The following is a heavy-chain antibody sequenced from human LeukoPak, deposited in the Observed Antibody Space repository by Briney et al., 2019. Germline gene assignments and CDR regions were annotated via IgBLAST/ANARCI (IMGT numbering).Heavy chain of an antibody. CDR3: AKSSSSPIYRNGWGVDS. D-gene: IGHD6-19*01. CDR1: GFTFSRFG. CDR2: LRSDENKE. J-gene: IGHJ4*02. V-gene: IGHV3-30*02. Sequence: PGGSLRLSCVASGFTFSRFGMHWVRQAPGKGLEWVAFLRSDENKEHYADSVKGRFTISRDDSKNTLYLQMNTLSAGDTAVYYCAKSSSSPIYRNGWGVDSWAQGTLVTVFS.